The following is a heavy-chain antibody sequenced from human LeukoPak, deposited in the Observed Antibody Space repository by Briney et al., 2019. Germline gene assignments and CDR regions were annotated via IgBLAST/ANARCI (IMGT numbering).Heavy chain of an antibody. D-gene: IGHD5-24*01. CDR3: ARDKIRRDGYRDSY. CDR1: GGTFSSYA. Sequence: SVKVSCKASGGTFSSYAISWVRQAPGQGLEWMGRIIPIFGTANYAQKFQGRVTITTDESTSTAYMEQSSLRSEDTAVYYRARDKIRRDGYRDSYWGQGTLVTVSS. CDR2: IIPIFGTA. J-gene: IGHJ4*02. V-gene: IGHV1-69*05.